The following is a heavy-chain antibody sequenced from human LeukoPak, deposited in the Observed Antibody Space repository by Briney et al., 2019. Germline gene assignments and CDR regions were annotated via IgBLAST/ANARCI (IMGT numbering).Heavy chain of an antibody. CDR2: ISHSGNT. J-gene: IGHJ4*02. D-gene: IGHD1-14*01. CDR3: ARGGLTFGGN. CDR1: RGSISSNNW. Sequence: SETLSLTCDVSRGSISSNNWWSWVRQPPGKGLEWIGEISHSGNTNYNPSLKSRVTISVDKSKNQFSLKLSSVTAADTAMYYCARGGLTFGGNWGQGTLVTVSS. V-gene: IGHV4-4*02.